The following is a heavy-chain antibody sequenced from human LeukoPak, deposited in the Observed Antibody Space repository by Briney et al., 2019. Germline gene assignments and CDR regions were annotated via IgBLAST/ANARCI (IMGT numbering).Heavy chain of an antibody. CDR3: AKDSGFIDY. CDR2: IRDDGTNE. V-gene: IGHV3-30*02. CDR1: GFSFSAYG. Sequence: GGSLRLSCAASGFSFSAYGMNWVRQAPGKGLEWLTYIRDDGTNEYYADSVKGRFTISRDNSKKTLYLQMHSLRVEDTAVYYCAKDSGFIDYWGQGTLVTVSS. J-gene: IGHJ4*02. D-gene: IGHD5-12*01.